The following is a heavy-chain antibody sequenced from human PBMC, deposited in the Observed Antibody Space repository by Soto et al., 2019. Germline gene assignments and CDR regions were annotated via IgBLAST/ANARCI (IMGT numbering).Heavy chain of an antibody. CDR2: IIPIFGTA. CDR1: GGTFSSYA. Sequence: QVQLVQSGAEVKKPGSSVKVSCKASGGTFSSYAISWVRQAPGQGLEWMGGIIPIFGTANYAQKFQGRVTITADESTSTAYMELSSLRSEATAVYYCASDLGLAARPLHLDYYYYGMDVWGQGTTVTVSS. CDR3: ASDLGLAARPLHLDYYYYGMDV. V-gene: IGHV1-69*01. D-gene: IGHD6-6*01. J-gene: IGHJ6*02.